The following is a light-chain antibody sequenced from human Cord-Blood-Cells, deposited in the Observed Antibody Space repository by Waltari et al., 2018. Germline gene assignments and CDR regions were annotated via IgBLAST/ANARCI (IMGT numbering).Light chain of an antibody. J-gene: IGLJ3*02. CDR2: WGS. Sequence: QSALTQPASVSGSPGQSITISCTGTSRDVGRYNLVSWYQQHPGKAPKRMIYWGSKRPSGVSNRFAGSKSGNTASLTISGLQAEDEADYYCCSYAGSSTWVCGGGTKLTVL. CDR1: SRDVGRYNL. CDR3: CSYAGSSTWV. V-gene: IGLV2-23*01.